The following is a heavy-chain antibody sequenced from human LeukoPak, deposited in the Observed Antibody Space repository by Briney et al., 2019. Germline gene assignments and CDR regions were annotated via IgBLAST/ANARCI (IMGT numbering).Heavy chain of an antibody. CDR3: ARVFFGSSGYSFDY. Sequence: SETLSLTCTVSGGSISSYYWSWIRQPPGKGLEWIGYIYYSGSTYYNPSLKSRVTISVDTSKNQFSLKLSSVTAADTAVYYCARVFFGSSGYSFDYWGQGTLVTVSS. CDR1: GGSISSYY. D-gene: IGHD3-22*01. V-gene: IGHV4-59*08. J-gene: IGHJ4*02. CDR2: IYYSGST.